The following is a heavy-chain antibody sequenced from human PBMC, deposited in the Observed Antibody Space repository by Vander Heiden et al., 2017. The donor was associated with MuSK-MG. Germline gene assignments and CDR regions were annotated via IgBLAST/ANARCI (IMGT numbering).Heavy chain of an antibody. CDR2: IYHRGNT. J-gene: IGHJ4*02. V-gene: IGHV4-38-2*01. Sequence: QVQLQESGPGLVKPSGTLSLTCAVSAYSISSGYYWVWIRQPPGKGLEWIASIYHRGNTDYNPAFKSRVTISIDTSKSKCSLKLSSLKAADTAVYYCARRPNGNLEVDFWGQGTLVTVSS. CDR1: AYSISSGYY. D-gene: IGHD2-8*01. CDR3: ARRPNGNLEVDF.